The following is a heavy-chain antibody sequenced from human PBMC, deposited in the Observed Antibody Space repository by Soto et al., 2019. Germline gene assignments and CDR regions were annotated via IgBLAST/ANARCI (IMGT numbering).Heavy chain of an antibody. V-gene: IGHV1-18*04. CDR1: GYTFTSYA. CDR3: AREPLFGYLEN. Sequence: QVQLVQSGGEVKKPGAAVKVSCKTSGYTFTSYAITWVRQAPGQGLEWMGKISGYNGNTDYSEKFQGRVTMTTDTSTSTAYMELRSLRSDDTAVYFCAREPLFGYLENWGQRTLVTVSS. J-gene: IGHJ4*02. D-gene: IGHD3-3*02. CDR2: ISGYNGNT.